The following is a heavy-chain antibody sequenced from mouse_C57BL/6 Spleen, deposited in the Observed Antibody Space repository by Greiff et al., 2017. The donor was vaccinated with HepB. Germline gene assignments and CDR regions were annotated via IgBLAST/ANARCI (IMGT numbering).Heavy chain of an antibody. J-gene: IGHJ4*01. CDR2: IDPSDSYT. CDR3: AKTGTVVGAMDY. D-gene: IGHD1-1*01. Sequence: QVHVKQPGAELVMPGASVKLSCKASGYTFTSYWMHWLKQRPGQGLEWIGEIDPSDSYTNYNQKFKGKSTLTVDKSSSTAYMQLSSLTSEDSAVYYCAKTGTVVGAMDYWGQGTSVTVSS. V-gene: IGHV1-69*01. CDR1: GYTFTSYW.